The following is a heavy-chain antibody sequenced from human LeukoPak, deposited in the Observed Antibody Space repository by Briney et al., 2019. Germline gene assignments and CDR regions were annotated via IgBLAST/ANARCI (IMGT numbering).Heavy chain of an antibody. Sequence: ASVKVSCKASGYTFTGYYMHWVRQAPGQGLEWMGRINPNSGGANYAQKFQGRVTKTRDTSISTAYMELSRLRSDDTAVYYCARDDYSSGYYLDYWGQGTLVTISS. D-gene: IGHD3-22*01. CDR3: ARDDYSSGYYLDY. J-gene: IGHJ4*02. CDR1: GYTFTGYY. V-gene: IGHV1-2*06. CDR2: INPNSGGA.